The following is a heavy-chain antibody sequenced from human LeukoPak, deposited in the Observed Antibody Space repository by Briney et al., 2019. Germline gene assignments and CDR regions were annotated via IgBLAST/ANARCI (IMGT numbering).Heavy chain of an antibody. J-gene: IGHJ6*03. CDR1: GCSISSYY. CDR2: IYYSGST. V-gene: IGHV4-59*08. CDR3: ARTTWDIVVVPAATDIYYMDV. D-gene: IGHD2-2*01. Sequence: SETLSLTCTVSGCSISSYYWSWIRQPPGKGLEWIGYIYYSGSTNYNPSLKSRVTISVDTSKNQFSLKLSSVTAADTAVYYCARTTWDIVVVPAATDIYYMDVWGKGTTVTVSS.